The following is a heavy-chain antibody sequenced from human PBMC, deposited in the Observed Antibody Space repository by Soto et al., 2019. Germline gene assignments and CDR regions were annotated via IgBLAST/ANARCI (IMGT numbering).Heavy chain of an antibody. J-gene: IGHJ5*02. CDR1: GNTFTNYD. CDR2: MNPNSGDT. Sequence: QVQLVQSGAEVKKPGASVKVSCKASGNTFTNYDINWMRQATGQGLEYLGWMNPNSGDTAYVQKFQGRVTMTWDTSRTTAYMELRSLRSEDTAVYFCARGVKYGAYSRWFDPGAREPWSLSPQ. V-gene: IGHV1-8*01. D-gene: IGHD4-17*01. CDR3: ARGVKYGAYSRWFDP.